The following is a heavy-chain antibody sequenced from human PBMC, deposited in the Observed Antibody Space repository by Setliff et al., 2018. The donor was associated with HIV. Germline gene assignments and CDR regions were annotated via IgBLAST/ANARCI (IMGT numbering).Heavy chain of an antibody. V-gene: IGHV3-23*01. CDR2: ISGSGGVT. D-gene: IGHD2-8*01. CDR3: TKNLYTSRWSPLDY. Sequence: GGSLRLSCAASGFSFTFYALSWVRQTPGKGLEWISGISGSGGVTYYADSVKGRFTISRDNSKSSLYLQMDSLRAEDTAVYYCTKNLYTSRWSPLDYWGQGTLVTVSS. CDR1: GFSFTFYA. J-gene: IGHJ4*02.